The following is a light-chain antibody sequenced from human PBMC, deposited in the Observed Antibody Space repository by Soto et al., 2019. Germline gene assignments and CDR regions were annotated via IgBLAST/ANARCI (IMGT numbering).Light chain of an antibody. J-gene: IGKJ1*01. CDR2: KAS. Sequence: DIQMTQSPSTLSGSVGDRVTITCRASQTISSWLAWYQQKPGKAPKLLIYKASTLKSGVPSRFSGSGSGTDFTLTISRLEPEDIAVYYCQQYGSSPRTFGQGTKVDIK. CDR1: QTISSW. CDR3: QQYGSSPRT. V-gene: IGKV1-5*03.